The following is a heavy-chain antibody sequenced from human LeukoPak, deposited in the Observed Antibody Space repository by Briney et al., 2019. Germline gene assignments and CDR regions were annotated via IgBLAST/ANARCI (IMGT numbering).Heavy chain of an antibody. CDR3: ASRAIYDSSGYPTVPFDI. D-gene: IGHD3-22*01. CDR1: GYTFTSYG. J-gene: IGHJ3*02. Sequence: ASVKVSCKASGYTFTSYGISWVRQAPGQGLEWMGWISAYNGNTNYAQKLQGRVTMTTDTSTSTAYMELRSLRSDDTAVYYCASRAIYDSSGYPTVPFDIWGQGTMVTVSS. V-gene: IGHV1-18*01. CDR2: ISAYNGNT.